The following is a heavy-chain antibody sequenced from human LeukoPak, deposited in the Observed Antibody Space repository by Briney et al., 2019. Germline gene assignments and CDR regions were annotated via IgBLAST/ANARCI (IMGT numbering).Heavy chain of an antibody. D-gene: IGHD3-10*01. CDR2: IQYEGSEK. V-gene: IGHV3-7*01. J-gene: IGHJ4*02. CDR1: GFSLSRYW. Sequence: SLTLSCPASGFSLSRYWITWVRPPPRKGLGWVANIQYEGSEKFYIGSVRGRFTIARANTNTSLHLQINSMRAADTDIYYCARDPTYDSGSPLGYGGQGTLVA. CDR3: ARDPTYDSGSPLGY.